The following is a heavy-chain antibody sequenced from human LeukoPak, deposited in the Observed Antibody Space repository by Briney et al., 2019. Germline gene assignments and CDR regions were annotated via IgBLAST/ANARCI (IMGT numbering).Heavy chain of an antibody. D-gene: IGHD2-15*01. CDR3: VRYCNGGSCYRDAFDI. Sequence: GGSLRLSCAASGFTFSGYGMHWVRQAPGKGLEWVAIISNDGSHEYYADSVKGRFTISRDNSKNTLYLQMNSLRAEDTAVYYCVRYCNGGSCYRDAFDIWGQGTMVTVSS. CDR1: GFTFSGYG. J-gene: IGHJ3*02. V-gene: IGHV3-30*03. CDR2: ISNDGSHE.